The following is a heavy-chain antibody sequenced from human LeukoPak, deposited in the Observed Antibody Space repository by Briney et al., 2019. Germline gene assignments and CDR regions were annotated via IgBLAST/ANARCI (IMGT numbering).Heavy chain of an antibody. V-gene: IGHV4-38-2*02. Sequence: SETLSLTCTVSGYSISSGYYWGWIRQPPGKGLEWIGSIYHSGSTYYNPSLKSRVTISVDTSKNQFSLKLSSVTAADTALYYCTRDRTRYSGYDYGYYYYMDVWGKGTTVTVSS. CDR1: GYSISSGYY. CDR2: IYHSGST. CDR3: TRDRTRYSGYDYGYYYYMDV. J-gene: IGHJ6*03. D-gene: IGHD5-12*01.